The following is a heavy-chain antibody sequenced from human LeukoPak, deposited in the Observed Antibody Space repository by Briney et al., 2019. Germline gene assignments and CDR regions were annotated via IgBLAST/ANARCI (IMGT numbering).Heavy chain of an antibody. V-gene: IGHV3-21*01. Sequence: PGGSLRLSCAASGFTFSSYSMNWVRQAPGKGLEWVSSISSSSSYIYYADSVKGRFTISRDNAKNSLYLQMNSLRAEDTAVYYCARDSIAAAGTFDYWGQGTLVTVSS. CDR3: ARDSIAAAGTFDY. CDR1: GFTFSSYS. CDR2: ISSSSSYI. J-gene: IGHJ4*02. D-gene: IGHD6-13*01.